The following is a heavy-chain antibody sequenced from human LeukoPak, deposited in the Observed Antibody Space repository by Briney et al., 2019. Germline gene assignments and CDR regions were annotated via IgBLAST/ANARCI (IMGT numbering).Heavy chain of an antibody. CDR1: GFTFSSYW. D-gene: IGHD3-22*01. J-gene: IGHJ4*02. CDR2: IKQDGSEK. CDR3: ARGAMIVVAASFVDY. V-gene: IGHV3-7*01. Sequence: GGSLRLSCAASGFTFSSYWMSWVRQAQGKGLEWVANIKQDGSEKYYVDSVKGRFTISRDNAKNSLYLQMNSLRAEDTAVYYCARGAMIVVAASFVDYWGQGTLVTVSS.